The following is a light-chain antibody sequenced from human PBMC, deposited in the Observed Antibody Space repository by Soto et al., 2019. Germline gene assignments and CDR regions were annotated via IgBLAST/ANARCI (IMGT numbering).Light chain of an antibody. V-gene: IGKV1-5*01. CDR1: QTLRTW. J-gene: IGKJ4*01. Sequence: DIQMTQSPSTLSASVGDRVTITCRASQTLRTWLAWYQQKPGKAPKLLIYDVSILQSGVPSRFSGSGSGTEFSLTISSLQPDDFATYYCQQYNGYPLTFGGGTKVEF. CDR2: DVS. CDR3: QQYNGYPLT.